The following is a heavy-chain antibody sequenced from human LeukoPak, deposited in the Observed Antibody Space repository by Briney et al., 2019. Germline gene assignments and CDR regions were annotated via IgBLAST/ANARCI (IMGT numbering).Heavy chain of an antibody. J-gene: IGHJ3*02. V-gene: IGHV6-1*01. Sequence: SQTLSLTCAISGDSVSSNSAAWNWIRQSPSRGLEWLGRTYYRSKWYNDYAVSVKSRITINPDTSKNQFSLQLNSVTPEDTAVYYCARDXSVLXYLGLGAFDIWGQGTMVTVSS. D-gene: IGHD3-3*01. CDR2: TYYRSKWYN. CDR3: ARDXSVLXYLGLGAFDI. CDR1: GDSVSSNSAA.